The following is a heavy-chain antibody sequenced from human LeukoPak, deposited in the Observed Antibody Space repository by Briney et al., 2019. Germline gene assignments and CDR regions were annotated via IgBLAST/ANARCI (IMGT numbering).Heavy chain of an antibody. D-gene: IGHD1-7*01. CDR1: GFNFSNYD. J-gene: IGHJ4*02. CDR3: AKDREGTTFDN. CDR2: ISYDGSNK. Sequence: GGSLRLSCAASGFNFSNYDMHWVRQAPGKGLEWVAVISYDGSNKYYADSVKGRFTISRDNSKNTVYLQMNSLRAEDTAVYYCAKDREGTTFDNWGQGTLVTVSS. V-gene: IGHV3-30*18.